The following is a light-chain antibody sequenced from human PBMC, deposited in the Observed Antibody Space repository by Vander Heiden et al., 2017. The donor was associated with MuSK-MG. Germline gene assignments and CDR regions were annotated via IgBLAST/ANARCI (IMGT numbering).Light chain of an antibody. CDR2: ENS. CDR3: YSTDGSVNLPV. J-gene: IGLJ3*02. Sequence: SYELTQPPPVSVSPGQKALITSSGDALPEQDPYSYQQKPGQAPVLVIYENSKRPSEIPERLAGSSTGTRATMAIGGAQVEDEADYYCYSTDGSVNLPVFVWGTKLTVL. V-gene: IGLV3-10*01. CDR1: ALPEQD.